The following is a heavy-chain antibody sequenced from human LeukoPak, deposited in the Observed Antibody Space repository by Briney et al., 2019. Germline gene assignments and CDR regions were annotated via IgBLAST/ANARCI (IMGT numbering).Heavy chain of an antibody. Sequence: GGSLRLSCAASGFTFSSYGMHWVRQAPGKGLEWVAVISYDGSNKYYADSVKGRFTISRDNSKNTLYLQMNSLRAEDTAVYYCADHSSGWYWGQGTLVTVSS. CDR1: GFTFSSYG. CDR3: ADHSSGWY. V-gene: IGHV3-30*03. D-gene: IGHD6-19*01. CDR2: ISYDGSNK. J-gene: IGHJ4*02.